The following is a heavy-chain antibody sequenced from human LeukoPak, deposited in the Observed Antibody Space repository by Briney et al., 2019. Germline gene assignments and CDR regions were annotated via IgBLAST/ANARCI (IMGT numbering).Heavy chain of an antibody. D-gene: IGHD1-26*01. Sequence: GGSLRLSCAASGFTFSSYATHWVRQAPGKGLEYVSAISSNGGSTYYANSVKGRFTISRDNSKNTLYLQMGSLRTEDMAVYYCARVGYSGSYLDYWGQGTLVTVSS. CDR2: ISSNGGST. CDR1: GFTFSSYA. CDR3: ARVGYSGSYLDY. V-gene: IGHV3-64*01. J-gene: IGHJ4*02.